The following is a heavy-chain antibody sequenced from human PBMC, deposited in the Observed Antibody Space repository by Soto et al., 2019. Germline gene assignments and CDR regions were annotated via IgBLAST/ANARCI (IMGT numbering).Heavy chain of an antibody. Sequence: QVQLQESGPGLVKASQTLSLTCTLSGASVSSAEHYLSWIRQPPGKGLEWIGYTYYSGGSYYNASLQRRVSISVDTSQNQFSLKLTSVTAADTAVDYCARLSGYDPAGAADKWGPGILVSVSS. CDR1: GASVSSAEHY. J-gene: IGHJ4*02. CDR2: TYYSGGS. D-gene: IGHD5-12*01. V-gene: IGHV4-30-4*01. CDR3: ARLSGYDPAGAADK.